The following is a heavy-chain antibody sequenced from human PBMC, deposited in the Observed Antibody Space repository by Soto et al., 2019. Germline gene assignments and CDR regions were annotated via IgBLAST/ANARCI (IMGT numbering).Heavy chain of an antibody. Sequence: SLRLSCAASGFTFSSYWMHWVRQAPGKGLVWVSRINSDGSSTSYADSVKGRFTISRDNAKNTLYLQMNSLRAEDTAVYYCASSYGLDFWSGYYTSLVRDYWGQGTLVTVSS. J-gene: IGHJ4*02. V-gene: IGHV3-74*01. D-gene: IGHD3-3*01. CDR1: GFTFSSYW. CDR3: ASSYGLDFWSGYYTSLVRDY. CDR2: INSDGSST.